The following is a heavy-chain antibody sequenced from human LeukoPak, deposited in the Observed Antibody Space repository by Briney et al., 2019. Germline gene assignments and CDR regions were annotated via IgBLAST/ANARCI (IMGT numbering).Heavy chain of an antibody. Sequence: ASVKVSCKASGYTFSSYDINWVRQATGQGLEWMGWMNPNSGNTGYAQKFQGRVTMTRNTSISTAYMELSSLGSEDTAVYYCAREGGRYCSGGSCMYYMDVWGKGTTVTISS. D-gene: IGHD2-15*01. CDR1: GYTFSSYD. V-gene: IGHV1-8*01. J-gene: IGHJ6*03. CDR2: MNPNSGNT. CDR3: AREGGRYCSGGSCMYYMDV.